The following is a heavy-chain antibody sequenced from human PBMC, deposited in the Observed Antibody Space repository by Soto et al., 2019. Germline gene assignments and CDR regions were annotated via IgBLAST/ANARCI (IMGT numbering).Heavy chain of an antibody. D-gene: IGHD6-19*01. V-gene: IGHV1-69*13. CDR2: IIPIFGTA. CDR1: GGTFSSYA. CDR3: AGGYSSGWRKAAWDY. Sequence: SVKVSCKASGGTFSSYAISWVRQAPGQGLEWMGGIIPIFGTANYAQKFQGRVTITADESTSTAYMELSSLRSEDTAVYYCAGGYSSGWRKAAWDYWGQGTLVTVYS. J-gene: IGHJ4*02.